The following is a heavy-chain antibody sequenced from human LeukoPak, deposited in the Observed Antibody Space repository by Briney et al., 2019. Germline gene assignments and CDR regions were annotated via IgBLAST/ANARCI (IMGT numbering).Heavy chain of an antibody. Sequence: SETLSLTCAVYGGSFSGYYWSWIRQPPGKGLEWIGEINHSGGTKYNPSLKSRVTISVDTSKNQFSLKLSSVTAADTAVYYCARGHLFHYYDSSSYYGFDFWGQGTLVTVSS. CDR1: GGSFSGYY. CDR3: ARGHLFHYYDSSSYYGFDF. D-gene: IGHD3-22*01. V-gene: IGHV4-34*01. CDR2: INHSGGT. J-gene: IGHJ4*02.